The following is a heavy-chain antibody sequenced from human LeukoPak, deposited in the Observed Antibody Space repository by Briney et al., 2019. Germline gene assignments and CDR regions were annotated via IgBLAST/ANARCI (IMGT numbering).Heavy chain of an antibody. D-gene: IGHD3-10*01. CDR3: AKSLRESYYMGGY. CDR1: EFALCNYA. V-gene: IGHV3-23*01. CDR2: ISGGSCST. Sequence: GALRLSRAASEFALCNYAMNWGRQAPGKGAEGGSTISGGSCSTYYADSVKGRFTISRDNSKNTLYLQMNSLRADDTAVYYCAKSLRESYYMGGYWGQGTLVTVSS. J-gene: IGHJ4*02.